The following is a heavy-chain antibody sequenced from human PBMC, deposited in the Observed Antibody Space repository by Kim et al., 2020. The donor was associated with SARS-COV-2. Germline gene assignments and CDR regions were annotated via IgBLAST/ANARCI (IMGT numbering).Heavy chain of an antibody. J-gene: IGHJ4*01. CDR3: AKARVGYATRWEFDC. CDR1: GFSFNTYS. D-gene: IGHD2-8*02. V-gene: IGHV3-21*04. CDR2: ISSLSDYT. Sequence: GGSLRLSCAASGFSFNTYSMNWVRQAPGKGLEWVSAISSLSDYTYYPDSVKGRFTISRDNAKSLLFLQVNSLRVDDTAVYFCAKARVGYATRWEFDCW.